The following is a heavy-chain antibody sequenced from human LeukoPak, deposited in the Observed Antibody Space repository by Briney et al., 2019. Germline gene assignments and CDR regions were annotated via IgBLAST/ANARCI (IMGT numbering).Heavy chain of an antibody. CDR2: ISSSSSYI. CDR3: AWINYDILTAGGY. CDR1: GFTFSSYS. V-gene: IGHV3-21*01. D-gene: IGHD3-9*01. Sequence: GGSLRLSCAASGFTFSSYSMNWVRQAPGEGLEWVSSISSSSSYIYYADSVKGRFTISRDNAKNSLYLQMNSLRAEDTAVYYCAWINYDILTAGGYWGQGTLVTVSS. J-gene: IGHJ4*02.